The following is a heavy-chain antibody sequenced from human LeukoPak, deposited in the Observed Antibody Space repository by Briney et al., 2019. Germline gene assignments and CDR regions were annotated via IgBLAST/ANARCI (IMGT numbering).Heavy chain of an antibody. Sequence: GGSLRLPRVASGILVSSNYMSWVRQAPGKGLEWVGRVKSKKDGATTDYAAPVKGRFSISRDDSKNVLSLRMNSLKTDDTAVYYCAASYGKSDFDFWSQGSLVTVSS. V-gene: IGHV3-15*01. CDR2: VKSKKDGATT. J-gene: IGHJ4*02. CDR1: GILVSSNY. D-gene: IGHD5-18*01. CDR3: AASYGKSDFDF.